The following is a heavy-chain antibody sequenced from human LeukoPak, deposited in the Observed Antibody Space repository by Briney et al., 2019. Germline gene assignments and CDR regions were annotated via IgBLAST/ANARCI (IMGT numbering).Heavy chain of an antibody. CDR2: IKQDGSEK. Sequence: GGSLRLSCAASGFTLSRYWMSWVRQAPGKGLEWVANIKQDGSEKYYVDSVKGRFTISRDNAKNSLYLRMNSLRAEDTAVYYCARNYDIGDWGQGTLVTVSS. D-gene: IGHD3-9*01. CDR3: ARNYDIGD. J-gene: IGHJ4*02. CDR1: GFTLSRYW. V-gene: IGHV3-7*03.